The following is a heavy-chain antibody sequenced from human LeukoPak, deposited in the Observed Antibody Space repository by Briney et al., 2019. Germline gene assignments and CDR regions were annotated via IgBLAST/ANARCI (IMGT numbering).Heavy chain of an antibody. Sequence: SETLSLTCIVSDGSISYNYWSWIRQSAGKGLELIGRIYYTGSTNYNPSLRSRVTMSVDTSKNQFSLMLSSVAAADTAVYYCARGLSGDSYGFEYWGQGTLVTVSS. CDR2: IYYTGST. J-gene: IGHJ4*02. CDR1: DGSISYNY. CDR3: ARGLSGDSYGFEY. V-gene: IGHV4-4*07. D-gene: IGHD5-18*01.